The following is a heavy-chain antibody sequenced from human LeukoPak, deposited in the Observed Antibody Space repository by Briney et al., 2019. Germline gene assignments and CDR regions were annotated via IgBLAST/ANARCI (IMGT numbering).Heavy chain of an antibody. CDR3: AREFAWEPLFN. D-gene: IGHD1-26*01. Sequence: PSETLSLTCTVSGGSISSYYWSWIRQPPGKGLEWIGYIYYSGSTNYNPSLKSRVTISVDTSKNQFSLRLSSVTAADTAVYYCAREFAWEPLFNWGQGTLVTVSS. CDR2: IYYSGST. V-gene: IGHV4-59*12. CDR1: GGSISSYY. J-gene: IGHJ4*02.